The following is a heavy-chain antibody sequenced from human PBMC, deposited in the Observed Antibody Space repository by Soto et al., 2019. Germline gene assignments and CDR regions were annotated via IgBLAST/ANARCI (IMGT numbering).Heavy chain of an antibody. CDR3: ARNNGDYVSYYYYGMDV. Sequence: GGSLRLSCAASGFTFSSYGMHWVRQAPGKGLEWVAVIWYDGSNKYYADSVKGRFTISRDNSKNTLYLQMNSLRAEDTAVYYCARNNGDYVSYYYYGMDVWGQGTTVTVAS. J-gene: IGHJ6*02. V-gene: IGHV3-33*01. D-gene: IGHD4-17*01. CDR2: IWYDGSNK. CDR1: GFTFSSYG.